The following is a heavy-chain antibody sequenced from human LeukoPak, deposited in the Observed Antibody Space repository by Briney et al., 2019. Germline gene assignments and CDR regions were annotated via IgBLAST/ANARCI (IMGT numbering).Heavy chain of an antibody. D-gene: IGHD5-18*01. CDR1: GFTFDDYD. CDR2: INWNGGST. Sequence: PGGSLRLSCAASGFTFDDYDMSWVRQAPGKGLEWVSGINWNGGSTCYADSVKGRFTISRDNAKNSLYLQMNSLRAEDTALYYCARDGLVDTPMGAGYWGQGTLVTVSS. V-gene: IGHV3-20*04. CDR3: ARDGLVDTPMGAGY. J-gene: IGHJ4*02.